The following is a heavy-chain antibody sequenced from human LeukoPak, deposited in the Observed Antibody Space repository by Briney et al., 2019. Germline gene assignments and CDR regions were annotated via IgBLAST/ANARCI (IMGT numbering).Heavy chain of an antibody. Sequence: GGSLRLTCAASGFTLTSYEMNWVRLAPGKGLEWISYISRTGNSIYYADSVKGRFTVSRDSAKNSLYLQMNSLRAEDTAVYYCARGPYSSNWYVDYWGQGTLVTVAS. V-gene: IGHV3-48*03. CDR3: ARGPYSSNWYVDY. CDR1: GFTLTSYE. J-gene: IGHJ4*02. D-gene: IGHD6-13*01. CDR2: ISRTGNSI.